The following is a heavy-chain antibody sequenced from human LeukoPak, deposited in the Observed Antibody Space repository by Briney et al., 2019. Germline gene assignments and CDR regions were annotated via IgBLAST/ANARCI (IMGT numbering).Heavy chain of an antibody. V-gene: IGHV3-30*18. CDR3: AKDLLSSSWFYYYYYGMDV. J-gene: IGHJ6*02. CDR1: GFTFSSYG. D-gene: IGHD6-13*01. CDR2: ISYDGSNK. Sequence: GGSLRLSCAASGFTFSSYGMHWVRQAPGKGLEWVAVISYDGSNKYHADSVKGRFTISRDNSKNTLYLQMNSLRAEDTAVYYCAKDLLSSSWFYYYYYGMDVWGQGTTVTVSS.